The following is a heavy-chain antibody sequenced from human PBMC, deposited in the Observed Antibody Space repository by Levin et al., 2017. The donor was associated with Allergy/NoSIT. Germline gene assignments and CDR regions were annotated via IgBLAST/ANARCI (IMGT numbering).Heavy chain of an antibody. V-gene: IGHV3-33*06. CDR2: IYYDESNK. J-gene: IGHJ4*02. CDR3: AKDGSGWHYFDY. D-gene: IGHD6-19*01. CDR1: GFSFSSYR. Sequence: QPGGSLRLSCATSGFSFSSYRMHWVRQAPGKGLEWVAVIYYDESNKFYIDSVKGRFTISRDNSKNTLYLQMNSLRAEDTAVYYCAKDGSGWHYFDYWGQGALVTVSS.